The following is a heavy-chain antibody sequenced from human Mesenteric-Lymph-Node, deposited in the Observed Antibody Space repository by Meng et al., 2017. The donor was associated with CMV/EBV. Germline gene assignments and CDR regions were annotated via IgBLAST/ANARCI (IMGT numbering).Heavy chain of an antibody. D-gene: IGHD3-22*01. CDR1: GGSISSYY. V-gene: IGHV4-59*01. CDR2: VYYSANT. Sequence: GSLRLSCTVSGGSISSYYWSWIRQPPGKGLEWIGYVYYSANTDYNPSLKSRVTISVDTSRNQFSLKLSSVTAADTAVYYCARERGIGLPGRRGPNWFDPWGQGTLVTVSS. J-gene: IGHJ5*02. CDR3: ARERGIGLPGRRGPNWFDP.